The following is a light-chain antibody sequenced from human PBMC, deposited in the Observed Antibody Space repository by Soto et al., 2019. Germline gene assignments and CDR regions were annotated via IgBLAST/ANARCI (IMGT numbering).Light chain of an antibody. Sequence: QSVLTQPPSVSAAPGQKVTISCSGSTSNIGNNFVSWYQQLPGTAPKLLIYDNNKRSSGIPDRFSGSKSGTSATLGITGLQTGDGADYYCGTWESSLSAWVFGGGTKLTVL. CDR3: GTWESSLSAWV. V-gene: IGLV1-51*01. CDR1: TSNIGNNF. CDR2: DNN. J-gene: IGLJ3*02.